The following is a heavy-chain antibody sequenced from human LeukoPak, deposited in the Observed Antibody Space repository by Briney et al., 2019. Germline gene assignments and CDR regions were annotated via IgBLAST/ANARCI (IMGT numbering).Heavy chain of an antibody. D-gene: IGHD3-16*01. CDR2: INPNSGGT. Sequence: ASVKVSCKASGYTFTGYYMHWVRQAPGQGLEWMGRINPNSGGTNYAQKFQGRVTMTRDTSISTAYMELSRLRSDDMAVYYCARDREITPNWFDPWGQGTLVTVSS. J-gene: IGHJ5*02. V-gene: IGHV1-2*06. CDR3: ARDREITPNWFDP. CDR1: GYTFTGYY.